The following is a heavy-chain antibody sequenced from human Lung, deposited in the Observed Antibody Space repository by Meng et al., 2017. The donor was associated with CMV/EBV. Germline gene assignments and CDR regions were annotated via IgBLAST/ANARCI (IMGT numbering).Heavy chain of an antibody. Sequence: QAQLVQSGVEVKKPGTSVKLSCKTSGYTFNDYWIHWVRQAPGQGLEWMGRIKPSTGDTSYAQKLRGRLTVTRDTPISTVYMEVNSLTSDDTAVYYCTREGFDYWGQGALVTVS. CDR1: GYTFNDYW. CDR2: IKPSTGDT. V-gene: IGHV1-2*06. CDR3: TREGFDY. J-gene: IGHJ4*02.